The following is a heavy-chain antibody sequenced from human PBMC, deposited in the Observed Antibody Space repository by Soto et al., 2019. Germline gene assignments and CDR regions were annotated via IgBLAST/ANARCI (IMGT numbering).Heavy chain of an antibody. D-gene: IGHD2-15*01. CDR3: AKSPRYCSGGSCYDY. Sequence: GGSLRLSCAASGFTFSSYAMSWVRQAPGKGLEWVSAISGSGGSTYYADSVKGRFTISRDNSKNTLYLQMNSLRAEDTAVYYCAKSPRYCSGGSCYDYWGQGTLVTVSS. V-gene: IGHV3-23*01. CDR1: GFTFSSYA. J-gene: IGHJ4*02. CDR2: ISGSGGST.